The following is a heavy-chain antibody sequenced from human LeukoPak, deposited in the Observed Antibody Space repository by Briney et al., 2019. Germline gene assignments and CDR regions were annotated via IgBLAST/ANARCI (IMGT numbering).Heavy chain of an antibody. CDR1: GGSISSSSYY. D-gene: IGHD6-19*01. J-gene: IGHJ4*02. CDR3: ARGRTGEQWLVLFDY. Sequence: PSETLSLTCTVSGGSISSSSYYWGWIRQPPGKGLEWIGSIYFSGSTYYNPSLKSRVTISVDTSKNQFSLKLSSVTAADTAVYYCARGRTGEQWLVLFDYWGQGTLVTVSS. V-gene: IGHV4-39*01. CDR2: IYFSGST.